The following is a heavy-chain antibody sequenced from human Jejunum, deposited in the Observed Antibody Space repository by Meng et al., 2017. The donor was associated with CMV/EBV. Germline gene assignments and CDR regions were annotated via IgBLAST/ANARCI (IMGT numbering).Heavy chain of an antibody. J-gene: IGHJ4*02. CDR3: ARGVGDY. D-gene: IGHD1-26*01. Sequence: LSLPCAVYGVAVSDYNWRWFRQTPGKGLEWIGEIISGGATNYNPSLNSRLTKSIDTSKNQLSLKVTSVTAADTAIYYGARGVGDYWGREPWSPSPQ. CDR2: IISGGAT. CDR1: GVAVSDYN. V-gene: IGHV4-34*01.